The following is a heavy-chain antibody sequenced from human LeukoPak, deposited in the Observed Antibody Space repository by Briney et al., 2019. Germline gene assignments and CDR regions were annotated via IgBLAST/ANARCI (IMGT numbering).Heavy chain of an antibody. V-gene: IGHV1-69*13. CDR2: IIPIFGTA. J-gene: IGHJ4*02. CDR3: ASGIAAAGWSYFDY. D-gene: IGHD6-13*01. Sequence: SVKVSCKASGGXFSSYAISWVRQAPGQGLEWMGGIIPIFGTANYAQKFQGRVTITADESTSTAYMELSSLRSEDTAVYYCASGIAAAGWSYFDYWGQGTLVTVSS. CDR1: GGXFSSYA.